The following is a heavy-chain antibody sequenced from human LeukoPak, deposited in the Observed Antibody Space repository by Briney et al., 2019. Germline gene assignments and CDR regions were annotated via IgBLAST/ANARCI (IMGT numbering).Heavy chain of an antibody. CDR3: ARAHGSPSVRLFEV. V-gene: IGHV4-30-4*08. CDR1: GDSISNGYYY. Sequence: SETLSLICPLSGDSISNGYYYWTWIRQAPGKGLEWFGYIYHSGSTFYTPSPKSRLTMLVDTSKNQFTLKLSAVTAADTAVYDCARAHGSPSVRLFEVWGQGTIITVS. D-gene: IGHD3-10*01. J-gene: IGHJ3*01. CDR2: IYHSGST.